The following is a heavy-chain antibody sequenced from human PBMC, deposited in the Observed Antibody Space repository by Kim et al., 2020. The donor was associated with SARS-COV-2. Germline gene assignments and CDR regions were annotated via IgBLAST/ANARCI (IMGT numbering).Heavy chain of an antibody. CDR3: ARDQGLAAAGAFYYYGLDV. CDR2: VYYSGST. Sequence: SETLSLTCTVSGGSINNNYWSWIRQPPGKGLEWIGYVYYSGSTDYNPSLKSRVTIPVDTSKNQFPLKLSSVTAADTAVYYCARDQGLAAAGAFYYYGLDV. D-gene: IGHD6-13*01. V-gene: IGHV4-59*01. J-gene: IGHJ6*01. CDR1: GGSINNNY.